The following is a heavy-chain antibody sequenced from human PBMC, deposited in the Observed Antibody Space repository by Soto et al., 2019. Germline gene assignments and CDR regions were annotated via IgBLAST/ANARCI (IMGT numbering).Heavy chain of an antibody. CDR3: ARESGGATATLDYYYFYMDV. V-gene: IGHV1-46*01. Sequence: ASVKVSCKASGYIFINYYIHWVRQAPGQGLEWIGIINPNGGSTNYAQKFRGRVTMARDTSTSTVYMDLSSLRSDDTAVYYCARESGGATATLDYYYFYMDVWGKGTTVTV. D-gene: IGHD5-12*01. CDR2: INPNGGST. J-gene: IGHJ6*03. CDR1: GYIFINYY.